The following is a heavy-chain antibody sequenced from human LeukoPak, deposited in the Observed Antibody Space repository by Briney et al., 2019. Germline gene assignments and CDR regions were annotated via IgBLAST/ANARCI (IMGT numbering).Heavy chain of an antibody. CDR1: GCSISSYY. J-gene: IGHJ6*02. CDR2: IYSSGGT. Sequence: SETLSLTCTVSGCSISSYYWSWLQQSAGKGLEWIGRIYSSGGTNYNPSFTSRVTMSVDTSKSQFSLRLTSVPAADTALYYCARDPRAVDAWGHGTPVTVSS. V-gene: IGHV4-4*07. CDR3: ARDPRAVDA.